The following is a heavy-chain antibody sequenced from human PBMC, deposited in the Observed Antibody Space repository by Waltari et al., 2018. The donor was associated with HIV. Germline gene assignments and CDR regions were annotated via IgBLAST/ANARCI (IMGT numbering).Heavy chain of an antibody. CDR3: ARGRDLFTYNISSVVWFDP. Sequence: QVQLHQWGAGLLKPSETLSLTCAVYGGSFSGYYWSWIRQPPGKGRQWLGPINHSGRTRFSPSLKSRLSMSVDTSKNQFSLKLTSLTAADTAVYYCARGRDLFTYNISSVVWFDPWGQGTLVTVSS. V-gene: IGHV4-34*01. J-gene: IGHJ5*02. D-gene: IGHD1-20*01. CDR1: GGSFSGYY. CDR2: INHSGRT.